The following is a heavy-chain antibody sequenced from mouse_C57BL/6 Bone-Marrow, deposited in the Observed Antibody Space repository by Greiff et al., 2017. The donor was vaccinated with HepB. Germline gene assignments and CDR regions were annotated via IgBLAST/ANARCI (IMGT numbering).Heavy chain of an antibody. CDR1: GYTFTSYT. D-gene: IGHD2-4*01. Sequence: VKLQQSGAELARPGASVKMSCKASGYTFTSYTMHWVKQRPGQGLEWIGYINPSSGYTKYNQKFKDKATLTADKSSSTAYMPLSSLTSEDSAVYYCAFYDYDYFDYWGQGTTLTVSS. CDR2: INPSSGYT. V-gene: IGHV1-4*01. J-gene: IGHJ2*01. CDR3: AFYDYDYFDY.